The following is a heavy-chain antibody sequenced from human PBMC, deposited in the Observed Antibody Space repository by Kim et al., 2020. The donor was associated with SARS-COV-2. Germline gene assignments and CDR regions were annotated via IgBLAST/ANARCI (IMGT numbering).Heavy chain of an antibody. V-gene: IGHV3-23*01. D-gene: IGHD2-21*01. CDR3: AIVVAIFGVPFDH. J-gene: IGHJ4*02. Sequence: GGSLRLSCAASGFTFRTFAMSWVRQAPGKGVQWVSIISGHTGNIYYADSVKGRFTISRDNSKNTLYLQLNSLRAEDTAVYYCAIVVAIFGVPFDHWGQGALVSVSS. CDR2: ISGHTGNI. CDR1: GFTFRTFA.